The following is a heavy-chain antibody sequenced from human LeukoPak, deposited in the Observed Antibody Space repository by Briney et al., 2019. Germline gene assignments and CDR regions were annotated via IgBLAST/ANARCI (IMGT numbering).Heavy chain of an antibody. D-gene: IGHD3-22*01. CDR3: AKDLVHYYDSSGYYEDY. Sequence: GGSLRLSCAASGSTFSSYAMSWVRQAPGKGLEWVSAISGSGGSTYYADSVKGRFTISRDNSKNTPYLQMNSLRAEDTAVYYCAKDLVHYYDSSGYYEDYWGQGTLVTVSS. V-gene: IGHV3-23*01. CDR2: ISGSGGST. CDR1: GSTFSSYA. J-gene: IGHJ4*02.